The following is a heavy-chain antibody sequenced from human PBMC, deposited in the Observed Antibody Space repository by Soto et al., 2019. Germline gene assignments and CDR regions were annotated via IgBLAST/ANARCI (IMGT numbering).Heavy chain of an antibody. CDR2: ISGSGART. D-gene: IGHD1-26*01. CDR3: ATDQGWELLAEDY. CDR1: RFTFSNYA. J-gene: IGHJ4*02. V-gene: IGHV3-23*01. Sequence: EVQLLESGGGLVQPGGSLRLSCADSRFTFSNYAMSWVRQAPGKGLEWVSGISGSGARTFYADSVKGRFTISRDNSKNTLYLQMDSLRAEDTAVYYSATDQGWELLAEDYWRQGTLVTVSS.